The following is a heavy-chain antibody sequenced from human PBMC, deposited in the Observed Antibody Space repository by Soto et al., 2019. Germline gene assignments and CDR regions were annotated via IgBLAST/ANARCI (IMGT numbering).Heavy chain of an antibody. CDR1: GGSISSGDYY. V-gene: IGHV4-30-4*01. CDR2: IYYSGST. Sequence: PSETLSLTCTVSGGSISSGDYYWSWIRQPPGKGLEWIGYIYYSGSTYYNPSLKSRVTISVDTSKNQFSLKLSSVTAADTAVYYCARGSVGDYVWGSYRLSPFDYWGQGTLVTVSS. J-gene: IGHJ4*02. D-gene: IGHD3-16*02. CDR3: ARGSVGDYVWGSYRLSPFDY.